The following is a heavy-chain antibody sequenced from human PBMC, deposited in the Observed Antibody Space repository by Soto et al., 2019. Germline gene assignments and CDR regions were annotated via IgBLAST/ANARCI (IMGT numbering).Heavy chain of an antibody. D-gene: IGHD3-9*01. CDR3: ARLQRRYYDTNYGMDV. J-gene: IGHJ6*02. CDR2: IYYSGST. Sequence: SETLSPTCTVSGGSISSSSYYWGWVRQPPGKGLEWIGSIYYSGSTDYKPSLKSRVTISVDTSKNQFSLKLSSVTAADTAVYYCARLQRRYYDTNYGMDVWGQGTTVTV. V-gene: IGHV4-39*01. CDR1: GGSISSSSYY.